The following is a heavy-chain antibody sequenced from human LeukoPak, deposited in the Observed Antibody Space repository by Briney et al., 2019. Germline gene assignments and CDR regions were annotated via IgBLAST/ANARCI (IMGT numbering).Heavy chain of an antibody. CDR3: ARDLGTTYYYYGMDV. CDR2: ISSSSSYI. V-gene: IGHV3-21*04. D-gene: IGHD1-1*01. CDR1: GFTFSSYS. J-gene: IGHJ6*02. Sequence: GGSLRLSCAASGFTFSSYSMNWVRQAPGKGLEWVSSISSSSSYIYYADSVKGRFTISRDNAKNSLYLQMNSLRAEDTAAYYCARDLGTTYYYYGMDVWGQGTTVTVSS.